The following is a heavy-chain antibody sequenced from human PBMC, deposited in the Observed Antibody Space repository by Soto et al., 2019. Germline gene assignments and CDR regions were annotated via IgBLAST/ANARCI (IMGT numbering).Heavy chain of an antibody. CDR3: AHAGDFDLLSFDR. J-gene: IGHJ4*02. D-gene: IGHD2-15*01. CDR1: GFSLTTTRMG. Sequence: TLSLTLPRAFAGFSLTTTRMGVAWIRQPPGKALEWLALIYWDDNKRYSPSLKNRLTVSKDTSTNRVVLTITNISPDDTGTYFCAHAGDFDLLSFDRWGPGTLVTVSS. V-gene: IGHV2-5*02. CDR2: IYWDDNK.